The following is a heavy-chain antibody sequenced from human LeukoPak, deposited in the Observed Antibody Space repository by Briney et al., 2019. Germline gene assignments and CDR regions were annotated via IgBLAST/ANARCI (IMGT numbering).Heavy chain of an antibody. D-gene: IGHD3-3*01. CDR2: ISSNGGST. V-gene: IGHV3-64*01. Sequence: GGSLRLSCAASGFTFSSYAMHWVRQAPGKGLEYVPAISSNGGSTYYANSVKGRFTISRDNSKNTLYLQMGSLRAEDMAVYYCARHGHYDFWSGYSLDYWGQGTLVTVSS. CDR1: GFTFSSYA. J-gene: IGHJ4*02. CDR3: ARHGHYDFWSGYSLDY.